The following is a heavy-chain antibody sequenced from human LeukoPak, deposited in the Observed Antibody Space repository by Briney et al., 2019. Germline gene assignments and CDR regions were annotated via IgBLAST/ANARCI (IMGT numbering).Heavy chain of an antibody. Sequence: SETLSLTCTVSGGSISSSTYYWGWIRRPPGKGLEWIGYIYYSGSTNYNPSLKSRVTISVDTSKNQFSLKLSSVTAADTAVYYCARVSIAVAGTFDYWGQGTLVTVSS. CDR3: ARVSIAVAGTFDY. V-gene: IGHV4-61*05. CDR2: IYYSGST. CDR1: GGSISSSTYY. D-gene: IGHD6-19*01. J-gene: IGHJ4*02.